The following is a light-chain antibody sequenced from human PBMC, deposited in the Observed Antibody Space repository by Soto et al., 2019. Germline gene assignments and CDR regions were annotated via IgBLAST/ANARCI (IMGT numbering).Light chain of an antibody. Sequence: EIVLTQSPGTLSLSPGERATLSCRASQSVSSSYLAWYQQKPGQAPRLLIYGASSRATGIPDRFSGSGSGIDFTLTISRLEPEDFAVYYCQQYGSSPFTLGPGTKVDIK. CDR2: GAS. V-gene: IGKV3-20*01. CDR1: QSVSSSY. CDR3: QQYGSSPFT. J-gene: IGKJ3*01.